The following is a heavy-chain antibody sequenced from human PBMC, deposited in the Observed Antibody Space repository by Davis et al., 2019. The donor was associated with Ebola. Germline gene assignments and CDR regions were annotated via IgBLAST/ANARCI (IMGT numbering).Heavy chain of an antibody. CDR3: ARDGSGTGYYYYYGMDV. J-gene: IGHJ6*02. D-gene: IGHD3-10*01. V-gene: IGHV4-59*01. CDR2: IYYSGST. Sequence: GSLRLSCTVSGGSISRYYWSWIRQPPGKGLEWIGYIYYSGSTNYNPSLKSRVTISVDTSKNQFSLKLSSVTAADTVVYYCARDGSGTGYYYYYGMDVWGQGTTVTVSS. CDR1: GGSISRYY.